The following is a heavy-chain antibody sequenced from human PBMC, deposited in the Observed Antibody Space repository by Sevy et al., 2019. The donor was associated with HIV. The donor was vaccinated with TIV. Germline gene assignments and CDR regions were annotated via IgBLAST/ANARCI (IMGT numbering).Heavy chain of an antibody. D-gene: IGHD5-18*01. CDR3: ARDGATAWFFFYGMDV. J-gene: IGHJ6*02. V-gene: IGHV1-3*01. CDR2: INGDNGNT. CDR1: GYTFTNYA. Sequence: ASGKVSCKASGYTFTNYAIHWVRQAPGQRLEWMGWINGDNGNTQFSKKFQGRVTITRDTSASTAYMQLSSLRSEDTGVYYCARDGATAWFFFYGMDVWGQGTTVTVSS.